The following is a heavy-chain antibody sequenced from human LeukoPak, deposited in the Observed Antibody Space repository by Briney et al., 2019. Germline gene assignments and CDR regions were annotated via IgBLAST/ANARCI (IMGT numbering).Heavy chain of an antibody. D-gene: IGHD3-3*01. CDR1: GGSISSGSYY. CDR2: IYTSGST. V-gene: IGHV4-61*02. CDR3: ARGRFLEWLSSDAFDI. Sequence: ASETLSLTCTVSGGSISSGSYYWSWIRQPAGKGLEWIGRIYTSGSTNYNPSLKSRVTISVDTSKNQCSLKLSSVTAADTAVYYCARGRFLEWLSSDAFDIWGQGTMVTVSS. J-gene: IGHJ3*02.